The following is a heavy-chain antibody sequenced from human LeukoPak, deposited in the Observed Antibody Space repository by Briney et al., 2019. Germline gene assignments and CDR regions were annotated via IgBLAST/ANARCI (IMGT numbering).Heavy chain of an antibody. D-gene: IGHD3-9*01. CDR3: ARLARYYDILTGYYKGYFDY. V-gene: IGHV4-34*01. CDR1: GGSFSGYY. Sequence: SETLSLTCAVYGGSFSGYYWSWIRQPPGKGLEWIGEINHSGSTNYNPSLKSRVTISVDTPKNQFSLKLSSVTAADTAVYYCARLARYYDILTGYYKGYFDYWGQGTLVTVSS. CDR2: INHSGST. J-gene: IGHJ4*02.